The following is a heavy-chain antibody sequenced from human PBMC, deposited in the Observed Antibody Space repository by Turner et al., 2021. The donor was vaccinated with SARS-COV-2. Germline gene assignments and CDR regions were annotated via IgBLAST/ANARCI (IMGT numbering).Heavy chain of an antibody. CDR1: GGSISSSSYY. V-gene: IGHV4-39*01. J-gene: IGHJ5*02. D-gene: IGHD3-10*02. CDR2: IYYSGST. Sequence: QLQLQESGPGLVKPSETLSLTCTVSGGSISSSSYYWGWIRQPPGKGLEWIGSIYYSGSTYYNPSLKCRVTISVDTSKNQFSLKLSSVTAADTAVYYCASETRYYSGRGWFDPWGQGTLVTVSS. CDR3: ASETRYYSGRGWFDP.